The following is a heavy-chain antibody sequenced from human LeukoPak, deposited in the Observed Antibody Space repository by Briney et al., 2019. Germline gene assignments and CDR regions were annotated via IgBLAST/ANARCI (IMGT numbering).Heavy chain of an antibody. Sequence: GGSLRLSCAASDFSFSNYFMTWVRQAPGKGLEWVANIKQDGSEKYYVDSVRGRFTISRDNAKNSLYLQMDSLRAEDTAVYYCAGERPSSSWYDFWGQGTLVTVSS. V-gene: IGHV3-7*01. D-gene: IGHD6-13*01. J-gene: IGHJ5*01. CDR3: AGERPSSSWYDF. CDR2: IKQDGSEK. CDR1: DFSFSNYF.